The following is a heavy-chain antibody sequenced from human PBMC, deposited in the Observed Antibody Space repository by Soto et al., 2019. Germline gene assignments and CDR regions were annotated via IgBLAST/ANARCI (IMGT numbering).Heavy chain of an antibody. Sequence: PGGSLRLSCAASGFTFSSYWMSWVRQAPGKGLEWVANIKQDGVEKHYVDSVEGRFSISRDNAKNSLYLQMNSLRAEDTAVYYCARVRRDGNTGYTMDVWGQGTTVTVSS. V-gene: IGHV3-7*05. CDR1: GFTFSSYW. CDR2: IKQDGVEK. J-gene: IGHJ6*02. CDR3: ARVRRDGNTGYTMDV. D-gene: IGHD5-12*01.